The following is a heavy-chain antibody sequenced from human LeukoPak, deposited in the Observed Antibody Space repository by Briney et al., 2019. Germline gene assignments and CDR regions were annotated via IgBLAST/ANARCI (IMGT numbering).Heavy chain of an antibody. CDR3: ARAGIAAAGQPNYYYHYGMDV. Sequence: SETLSLTCTVSGGSISSYYWSWIRQPPGKGLEWIGYIYYSGSTNYNPSLKSRVTISVDTSKNQFSLKLSSVTAADTAVYYCARAGIAAAGQPNYYYHYGMDVWGQGTTVTVSS. CDR2: IYYSGST. D-gene: IGHD6-13*01. J-gene: IGHJ6*02. CDR1: GGSISSYY. V-gene: IGHV4-59*01.